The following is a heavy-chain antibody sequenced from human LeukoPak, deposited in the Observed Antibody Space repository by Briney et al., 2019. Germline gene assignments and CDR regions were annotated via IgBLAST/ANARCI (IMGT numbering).Heavy chain of an antibody. CDR2: IWYDGSNK. V-gene: IGHV3-33*08. CDR1: GFTFSSYE. J-gene: IGHJ3*02. CDR3: ASGDTTGYSGDAFNI. D-gene: IGHD3-22*01. Sequence: GGSLRLSCAASGFTFSSYEMNWVRQASGKGLEWVAIIWYDGSNKYYADSVKGRFTISRDTSKNTLYLQMDSLRAEDTAVYYCASGDTTGYSGDAFNIWGQGTMVTVSS.